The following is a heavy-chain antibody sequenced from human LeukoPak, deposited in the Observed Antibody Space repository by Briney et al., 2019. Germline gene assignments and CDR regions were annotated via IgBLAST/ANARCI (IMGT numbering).Heavy chain of an antibody. V-gene: IGHV4-59*08. D-gene: IGHD6-19*01. Sequence: SETLSLTCTVSGGSISSYYWSWIRQPPGKGLEWIGYIYYSGSTNYNPSLKSRVTISVDTSKNQFSLKLSSVTAADTAVYYCATHRKSGWDDAFDIWGQGTMVTVSS. J-gene: IGHJ3*02. CDR2: IYYSGST. CDR1: GGSISSYY. CDR3: ATHRKSGWDDAFDI.